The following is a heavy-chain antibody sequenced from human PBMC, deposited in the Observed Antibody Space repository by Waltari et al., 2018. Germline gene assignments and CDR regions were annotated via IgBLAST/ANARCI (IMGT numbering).Heavy chain of an antibody. CDR1: GFTFDDYA. CDR2: ISWNSGSI. J-gene: IGHJ4*02. D-gene: IGHD4-4*01. Sequence: EVQLVESGGGLVQPGRSLRLSCAASGFTFDDYAMHWVRQAPGKGLEWVSGISWNSGSIGYADSVKGRFTISRDNAKNSLYLQMNSLRAEDTALYYCAKDRGGSGLQRDYWGQGTLVTVSS. V-gene: IGHV3-9*01. CDR3: AKDRGGSGLQRDY.